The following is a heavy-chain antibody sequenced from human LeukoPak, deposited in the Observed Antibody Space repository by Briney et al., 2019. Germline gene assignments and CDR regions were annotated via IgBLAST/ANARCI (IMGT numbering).Heavy chain of an antibody. CDR1: GFTFSSYW. V-gene: IGHV3-74*01. J-gene: IGHJ4*02. CDR3: ARGFGYSSGWYVS. D-gene: IGHD6-19*01. CDR2: INSDGSST. Sequence: GGSLRLSCAASGFTFSSYWMHWVRQAPGKGLVWVSLINSDGSSTSYADSVKGRFTISRDNAKNTLYLQMNSLRAEDTAVYYCARGFGYSSGWYVSWGQGTLVTVSS.